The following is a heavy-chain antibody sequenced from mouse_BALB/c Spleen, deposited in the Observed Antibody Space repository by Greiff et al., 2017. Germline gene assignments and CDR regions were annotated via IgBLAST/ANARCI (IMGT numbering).Heavy chain of an antibody. D-gene: IGHD2-2*01. J-gene: IGHJ4*01. CDR2: ISSGGGST. CDR1: GFAFSSYD. CDR3: ARHNYGYDRGYYAMDY. V-gene: IGHV5-12-1*01. Sequence: EVQLKQSGGGLVKPGGSLKLSCAASGFAFSSYDMSWVRQTPEKRLEWVAYISSGGGSTYYPDTVKGRFTISRDNAKNTLYLQMSSLKSEDTAMYYCARHNYGYDRGYYAMDYWGQGTSVTVSS.